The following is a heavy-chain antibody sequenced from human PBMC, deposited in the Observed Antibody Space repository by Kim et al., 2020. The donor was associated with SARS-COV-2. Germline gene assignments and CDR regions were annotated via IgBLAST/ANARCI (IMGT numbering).Heavy chain of an antibody. CDR3: TTLYDILTGSFYHAFEI. Sequence: GGSLRLSCAASGFTFSNAWMSWVRQAPGKGLEWVGRIKSKTDGGTTDYAAPVKGRFTISRDDSRNTLYLQMNSLKTEDTAVYYCTTLYDILTGSFYHAFEIWGQGTRVTVSS. J-gene: IGHJ3*02. CDR2: IKSKTDGGTT. CDR1: GFTFSNAW. V-gene: IGHV3-15*01. D-gene: IGHD3-9*01.